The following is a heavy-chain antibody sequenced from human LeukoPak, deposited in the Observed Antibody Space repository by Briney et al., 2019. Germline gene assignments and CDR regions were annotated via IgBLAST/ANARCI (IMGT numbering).Heavy chain of an antibody. J-gene: IGHJ3*02. CDR2: VYHNGDT. CDR1: GGSIISGDYY. CDR3: ARAGVVPAAINRAFDI. D-gene: IGHD2-2*02. Sequence: SETLSLTCIVSGGSIISGDYYWSWIRQPPGKGLEWIGYVYHNGDTYYNPSLKSRVSISVDTSKNQFSLKLSSVTAADTAVYYCARAGVVPAAINRAFDIWGQGSVVTVSS. V-gene: IGHV4-30-4*08.